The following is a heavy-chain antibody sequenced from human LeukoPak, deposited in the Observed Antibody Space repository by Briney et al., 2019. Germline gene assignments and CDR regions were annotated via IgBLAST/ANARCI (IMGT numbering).Heavy chain of an antibody. J-gene: IGHJ4*02. CDR2: IIPIFGTA. Sequence: SVKVSCKASGGTFSSYTITWVRQAPGQGLDWMGGIIPIFGTANYAQKFQGRVTITADKSTSTAYMELSSLISEDTAVYYCAWSSGWYPFDYWGQGTLVTVSS. V-gene: IGHV1-69*06. D-gene: IGHD6-19*01. CDR3: AWSSGWYPFDY. CDR1: GGTFSSYT.